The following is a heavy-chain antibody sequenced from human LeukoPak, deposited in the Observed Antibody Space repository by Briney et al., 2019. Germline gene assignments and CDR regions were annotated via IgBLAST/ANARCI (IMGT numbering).Heavy chain of an antibody. CDR2: IKQDGSEK. Sequence: GGSLRLSCAASGFTFSSYWMGWVRQAPGKGLEWVANIKQDGSEKYYVDSVKGRFTISRDSAKNSLYLQMNSLRAEDTAVYYCATGGYSSSWYGDYWGQGTLVTVSS. CDR1: GFTFSSYW. CDR3: ATGGYSSSWYGDY. J-gene: IGHJ4*02. V-gene: IGHV3-7*01. D-gene: IGHD6-13*01.